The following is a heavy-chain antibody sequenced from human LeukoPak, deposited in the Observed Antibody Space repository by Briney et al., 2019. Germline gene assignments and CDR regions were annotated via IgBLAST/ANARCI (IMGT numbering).Heavy chain of an antibody. CDR2: ISAYNGNT. CDR1: DYTFTSYG. D-gene: IGHD4-23*01. V-gene: IGHV1-18*01. Sequence: RASVKVSCKASDYTFTSYGISWVRQAPGQGLEWMGWISAYNGNTNYAQKLQGRVTMTTDTSTSTAYMELRSLRSDDTAVYYCARILRWRELYYFDYWGQGTLVTVSS. CDR3: ARILRWRELYYFDY. J-gene: IGHJ4*02.